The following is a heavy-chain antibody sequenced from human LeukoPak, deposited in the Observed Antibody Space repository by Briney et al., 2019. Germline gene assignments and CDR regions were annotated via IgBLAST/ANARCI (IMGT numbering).Heavy chain of an antibody. Sequence: GGSLRLSCAASGFTFRNYGLSWVRQAPGKGLEWVSGISWNSGSIGYADSVKGRFTISRDNAKNSLYLQMNSLRAEDPALYYCAKDRSSGLGYYYGMDVWGQGTTVTVSS. J-gene: IGHJ6*02. V-gene: IGHV3-9*01. D-gene: IGHD6-25*01. CDR3: AKDRSSGLGYYYGMDV. CDR2: ISWNSGSI. CDR1: GFTFRNYG.